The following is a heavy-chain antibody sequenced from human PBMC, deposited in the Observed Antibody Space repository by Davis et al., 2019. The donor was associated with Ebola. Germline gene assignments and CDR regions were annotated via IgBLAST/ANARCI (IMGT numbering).Heavy chain of an antibody. D-gene: IGHD3-10*01. V-gene: IGHV3-23*01. J-gene: IGHJ4*02. Sequence: PGGSLRLSCAASGFTFSSYAMSWVRQAPGKGLEWVSAISGSGGSTYYADSVKGRFTISRDNSKNTLYLQMNSLRAEDTAVYYCARDRDGSGSYPGYWGQGTLVTVSS. CDR2: ISGSGGST. CDR3: ARDRDGSGSYPGY. CDR1: GFTFSSYA.